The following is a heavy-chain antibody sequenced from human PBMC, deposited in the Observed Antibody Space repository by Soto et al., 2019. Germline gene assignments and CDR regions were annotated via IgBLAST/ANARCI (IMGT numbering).Heavy chain of an antibody. CDR2: IKQDGSEK. Sequence: EVQLVESGGGLVQHGGSLGLSCAASGFTFGTYWMSWVRQAPGKGLEWVANIKQDGSEKYYVDSVKGRFTISRDNAKNSLYLQMNSLRAEDTAIYYCARAAWGTLGDYWGQGTLVIVSS. CDR3: ARAAWGTLGDY. J-gene: IGHJ4*02. D-gene: IGHD3-16*01. CDR1: GFTFGTYW. V-gene: IGHV3-7*01.